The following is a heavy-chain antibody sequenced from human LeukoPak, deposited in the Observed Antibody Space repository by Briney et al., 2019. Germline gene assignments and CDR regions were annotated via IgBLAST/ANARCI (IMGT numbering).Heavy chain of an antibody. V-gene: IGHV4-59*01. J-gene: IGHJ4*02. D-gene: IGHD5-24*01. CDR3: ASFVEMAAFDY. Sequence: SETLSLTCAVYGGSFSGYYWSWIRQPPGKGLEWIGYIYYSGSTNYNPSLKSRVTISVDTSKNQFSLKLSSVTAADTAVYYCASFVEMAAFDYWGQGTLVTVSS. CDR1: GGSFSGYY. CDR2: IYYSGST.